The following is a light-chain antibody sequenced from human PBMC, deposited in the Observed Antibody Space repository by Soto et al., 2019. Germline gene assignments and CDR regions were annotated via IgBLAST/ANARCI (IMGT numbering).Light chain of an antibody. CDR3: QQRGSWTAT. Sequence: DIVWTQSPGTLSLSPGERAPLSCRASQSVSSNLAWYQKKPGQAPRILIYDASYRAPGIPARFSGSGSGTDFNLTISRLEAEDSAVYDCQQRGSWTATFGPGTKVEIK. CDR2: DAS. J-gene: IGKJ3*01. V-gene: IGKV3-11*01. CDR1: QSVSSN.